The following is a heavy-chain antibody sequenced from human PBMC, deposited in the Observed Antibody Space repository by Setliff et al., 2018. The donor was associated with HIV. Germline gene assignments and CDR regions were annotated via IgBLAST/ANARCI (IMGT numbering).Heavy chain of an antibody. CDR2: IYHSGNT. CDR1: GGPITSNTYF. J-gene: IGHJ4*02. D-gene: IGHD6-19*01. Sequence: SETLSLTCSDSGGPITSNTYFWDWIRQAPGKGLEWIGSIYHSGNTYYNPSLKSRVSISVDTSKRQFSLKLTSVTAGDSALYYCARRRGQKATGWYYFDFWGQGALVTVSS. V-gene: IGHV4-39*01. CDR3: ARRRGQKATGWYYFDF.